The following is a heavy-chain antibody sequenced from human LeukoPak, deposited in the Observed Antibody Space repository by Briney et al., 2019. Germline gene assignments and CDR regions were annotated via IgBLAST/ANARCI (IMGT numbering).Heavy chain of an antibody. CDR3: ARLGGSGSYAHAFDI. J-gene: IGHJ3*02. Sequence: GGSLRLSCAASGFTFSDYYMSWIRQAPGKGLEWVSSISSSSSYIYYADSVKGRFTISRDNAKNSLYLQMNSLRAEDTAVYYCARLGGSGSYAHAFDIWGQGTMVTVSS. D-gene: IGHD3-10*01. V-gene: IGHV3-11*06. CDR1: GFTFSDYY. CDR2: ISSSSSYI.